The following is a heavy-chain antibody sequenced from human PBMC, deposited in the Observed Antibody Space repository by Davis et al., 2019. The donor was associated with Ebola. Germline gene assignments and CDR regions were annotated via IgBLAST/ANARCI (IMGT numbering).Heavy chain of an antibody. D-gene: IGHD3-3*01. CDR1: GFTFSSYW. J-gene: IGHJ4*02. V-gene: IGHV3-74*01. CDR3: AAITIFGVGK. Sequence: GESLKISCAASGFTFSSYWMHWVRQAPGKGLVWVSRINSDGSSTSYADSVKGQFTISRDNAKNTLYLQMNSLRAEDTAVYYCAAITIFGVGKWGQGTLVTVSS. CDR2: INSDGSST.